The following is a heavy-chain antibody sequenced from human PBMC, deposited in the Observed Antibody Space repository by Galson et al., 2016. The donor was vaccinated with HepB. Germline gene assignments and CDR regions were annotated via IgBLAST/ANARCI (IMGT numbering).Heavy chain of an antibody. CDR3: AREIWFGLYYGMDV. CDR1: GFTVSNNY. V-gene: IGHV3-53*01. J-gene: IGHJ6*02. D-gene: IGHD3-10*01. Sequence: SLRLSCAASGFTVSNNYMSWVRQAPGKGLEWVSVIYSGGSKYYADSVKGRFTISRDSSKNTLYLQMNSLRAEDTAVYYCAREIWFGLYYGMDVWGQGTTVTVSS. CDR2: IYSGGSK.